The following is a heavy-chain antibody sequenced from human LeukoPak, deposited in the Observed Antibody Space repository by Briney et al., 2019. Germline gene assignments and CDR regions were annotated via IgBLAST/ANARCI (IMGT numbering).Heavy chain of an antibody. J-gene: IGHJ4*02. CDR1: GYTFTGYH. Sequence: ASVKVSCKASGYTFTGYHMHWVRQAPGKGLEWMGGFDPEDGETIYAQKFQGRVTMTEDTSTDTAYMELSSLRSEDTAVYYCATGYSSSWFDYWGQGTLVTVSS. CDR3: ATGYSSSWFDY. D-gene: IGHD6-13*01. CDR2: FDPEDGET. V-gene: IGHV1-24*01.